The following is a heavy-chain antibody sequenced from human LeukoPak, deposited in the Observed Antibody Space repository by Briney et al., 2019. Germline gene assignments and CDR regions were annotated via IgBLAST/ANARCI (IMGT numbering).Heavy chain of an antibody. CDR1: GYSFSSYW. CDR2: VYPGDSNI. CDR3: GRQMAVAGKPFDS. V-gene: IGHV5-51*01. J-gene: IGHJ5*01. D-gene: IGHD6-19*01. Sequence: GESLKISCEGSGYSFSSYWIGWVRHMPGKGLEWMGIVYPGDSNIRYSPSFQGQVTISADKSINTAYLQWSSLKASDTAMYYCGRQMAVAGKPFDSWGQGTLVTVSS.